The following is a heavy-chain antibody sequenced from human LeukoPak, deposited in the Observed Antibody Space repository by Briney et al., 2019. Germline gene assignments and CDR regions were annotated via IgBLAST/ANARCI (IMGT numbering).Heavy chain of an antibody. D-gene: IGHD3-3*01. J-gene: IGHJ6*02. V-gene: IGHV3-30*04. Sequence: GGSLRLSCAASGFTFSSYAMHWVRQAPGKGLEWVAVISYDGSNKYYADSVKGRFTISRDNSKNTLYLQMNSLRAEDTAVYYCARVRERVSYYDVWNGMDVWGQGTTVTVSS. CDR3: ARVRERVSYYDVWNGMDV. CDR2: ISYDGSNK. CDR1: GFTFSSYA.